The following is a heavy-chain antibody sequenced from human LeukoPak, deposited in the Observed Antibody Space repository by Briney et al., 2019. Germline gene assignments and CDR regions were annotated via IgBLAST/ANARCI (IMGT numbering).Heavy chain of an antibody. CDR1: GFTVSSNY. Sequence: GGSLRLSCAASGFTVSSNYMSWVREAPGKGVEWVSVMYSGGSTYYADSVKGRFTISRDNSQNTLYLQMNSLRAEDTAVYYCARVVDVYYDSSGYYVDWGQGTLFTVSS. D-gene: IGHD3-22*01. CDR3: ARVVDVYYDSSGYYVD. J-gene: IGHJ4*02. CDR2: MYSGGST. V-gene: IGHV3-53*01.